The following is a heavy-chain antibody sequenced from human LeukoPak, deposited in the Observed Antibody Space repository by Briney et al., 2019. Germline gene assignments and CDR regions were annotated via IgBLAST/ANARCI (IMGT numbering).Heavy chain of an antibody. J-gene: IGHJ4*02. CDR1: GGSISSSSYY. D-gene: IGHD2-2*01. Sequence: SETLSLTCTVSGGSISSSSYYWGWIRQPPGKGLEWIGSIYYSGSTYYNPSLKSRVTISVDTSKNQFSLKLSSVTAADTAVYYCARRGVVVDYFDYWGQGTLVTVSS. CDR2: IYYSGST. CDR3: ARRGVVVDYFDY. V-gene: IGHV4-39*07.